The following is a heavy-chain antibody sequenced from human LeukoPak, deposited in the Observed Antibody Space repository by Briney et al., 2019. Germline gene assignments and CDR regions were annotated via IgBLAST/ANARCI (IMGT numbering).Heavy chain of an antibody. D-gene: IGHD6-13*01. V-gene: IGHV5-51*01. J-gene: IGHJ3*02. CDR2: IYPGDSDT. CDR1: GYSFTSYW. Sequence: GESLKISCKGSGYSFTSYWIGWVRQMPGKGLEWMGIIYPGDSDTRYSPSFQGQVTISADKSISTAYLQWSSLKASDTAMYYCARRLMKRSSWLGTDAFDIWGQGTMVTVSS. CDR3: ARRLMKRSSWLGTDAFDI.